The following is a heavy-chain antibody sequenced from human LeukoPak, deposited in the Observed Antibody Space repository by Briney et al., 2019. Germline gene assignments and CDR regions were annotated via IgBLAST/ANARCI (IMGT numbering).Heavy chain of an antibody. J-gene: IGHJ6*02. CDR1: GFTFSSYA. D-gene: IGHD3-9*01. Sequence: GGYLRLSCAASGFTFSSYAMSWVRQAPGKGLEWVSAISGSGGSTYYADSVKGRFTIARDNSKNTLYLKMNSLRAEDTAVYYCAKGDRKLRYFDWLEYGMDVWGQGTTVTVSS. V-gene: IGHV3-23*01. CDR2: ISGSGGST. CDR3: AKGDRKLRYFDWLEYGMDV.